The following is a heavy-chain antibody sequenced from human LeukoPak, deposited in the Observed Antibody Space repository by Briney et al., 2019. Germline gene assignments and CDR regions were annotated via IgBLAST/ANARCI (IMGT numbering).Heavy chain of an antibody. CDR3: ARGLHIVVVTVADAFDI. V-gene: IGHV3-21*01. Sequence: GGSLRLSCAASGFTFSSYSMNWVRQAPGKGLEWVSSISCSSSYIYYADSVKGRFTISRDNAKNSLYLQMNSLRAEDTAVYYCARGLHIVVVTVADAFDIWGQGTMVTVSS. CDR1: GFTFSSYS. J-gene: IGHJ3*02. CDR2: ISCSSSYI. D-gene: IGHD2-21*02.